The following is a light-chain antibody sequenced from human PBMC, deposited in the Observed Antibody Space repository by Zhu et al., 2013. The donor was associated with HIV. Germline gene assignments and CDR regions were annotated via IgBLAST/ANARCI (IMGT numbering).Light chain of an antibody. CDR2: WAS. Sequence: DIVMTQSPDSLAVSLGERATINCKSSRSLLFSFDNRNYLAWYQQKPGQPPRLLFYWASHRASGVPDRFSGSGSGTDFTLTISSLEPEDFAVYYCQQRSKWPPLTFGGGTNGGDQT. J-gene: IGKJ4*01. CDR3: QQRSKWPPLT. V-gene: IGKV4-1*01. CDR1: RSLLFSFDNRNY.